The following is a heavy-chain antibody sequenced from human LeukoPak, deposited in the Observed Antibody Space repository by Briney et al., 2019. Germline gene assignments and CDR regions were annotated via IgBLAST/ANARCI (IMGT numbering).Heavy chain of an antibody. Sequence: SETLSLTCAVSGDSITSSYWWSWVRQPPGKGLEWIGEISHGGSTDYNPSLKSRVTISVDKSKNQFSLKLSSVTAADTAVYYCAREPTMVRGVIRDAFDIWGQGTMVTVSS. V-gene: IGHV4-4*02. J-gene: IGHJ3*02. CDR1: GDSITSSYW. D-gene: IGHD3-10*01. CDR3: AREPTMVRGVIRDAFDI. CDR2: ISHGGST.